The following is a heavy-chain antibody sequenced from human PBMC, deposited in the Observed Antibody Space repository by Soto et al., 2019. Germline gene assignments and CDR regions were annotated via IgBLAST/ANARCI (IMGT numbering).Heavy chain of an antibody. Sequence: QVQLQESGPGLVKPSQTLSLTCSVSGGSISRGGYYWSWIRQHPGKGLEWIGYIYYNGSPYYNPSLKSRVTISVDTSKNQFSLTLSSVTAADTAVYYCARDRWWTGYYYYGMDVWGQGTTVTVSS. CDR3: ARDRWWTGYYYYGMDV. D-gene: IGHD2-15*01. CDR2: IYYNGSP. J-gene: IGHJ6*02. V-gene: IGHV4-31*03. CDR1: GGSISRGGYY.